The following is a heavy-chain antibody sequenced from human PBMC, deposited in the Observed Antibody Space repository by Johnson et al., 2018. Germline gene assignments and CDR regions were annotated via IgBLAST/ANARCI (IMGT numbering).Heavy chain of an antibody. V-gene: IGHV3-23*01. CDR2: FSGISGNT. J-gene: IGHJ2*01. Sequence: EVQLLESGGGLVQPGGSLRLSCAASGFTFSSYAMSWVRQTPGKGLEWVSTFSGISGNTYYADPVKGRFTISRDNSKNTLYLQMNSLRAEDTAVYSCARRIVGVTNYYFYRGGRGPRVTGAS. CDR1: GFTFSSYA. D-gene: IGHD1-26*01. CDR3: ARRIVGVTNYYFYR.